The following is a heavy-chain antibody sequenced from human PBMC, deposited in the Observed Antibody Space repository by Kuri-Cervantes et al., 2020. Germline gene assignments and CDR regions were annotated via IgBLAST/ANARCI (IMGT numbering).Heavy chain of an antibody. CDR3: ARGGGSVDY. D-gene: IGHD3-16*01. Sequence: GESLKISCAASGFTFSSYGMHWVRQAPGKGLEWVAVVSDRGSVQYYADSVKGRFTISRDSAKNSLYLQMNSLRAEDTALYHCARGGGSVDYWGQGTLVTVSS. V-gene: IGHV3-30*03. CDR1: GFTFSSYG. J-gene: IGHJ4*02. CDR2: VSDRGSVQ.